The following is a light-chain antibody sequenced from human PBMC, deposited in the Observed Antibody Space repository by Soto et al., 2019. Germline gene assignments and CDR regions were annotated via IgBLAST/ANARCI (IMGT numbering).Light chain of an antibody. CDR2: EAS. Sequence: SVLDRAPTLSLSHGQAVTITCPATSTDFVTYNRVSWYQQPPGTAPKLIVYEASNRPSGVPDRFSGSKSGNTASLTISGLQAADEADYDCSLYTSENTDVFATGTKGTV. CDR1: STDFVTYNR. V-gene: IGLV2-18*01. CDR3: SLYTSENTDV. J-gene: IGLJ1*01.